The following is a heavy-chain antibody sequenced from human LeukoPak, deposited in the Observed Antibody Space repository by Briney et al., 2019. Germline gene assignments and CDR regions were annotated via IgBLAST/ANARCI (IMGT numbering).Heavy chain of an antibody. J-gene: IGHJ4*02. CDR3: AKLFESGTYNNFFHY. D-gene: IGHD3-10*01. CDR2: ITATSSST. V-gene: IGHV3-23*01. Sequence: GGSLRLSCAASGFTFSSYAMSRVRQAPGKGLEWVSAITATSSSTHDADSVQGRFTISRDNSKNTLYLQMNSLRPEDTAIYYCAKLFESGTYNNFFHYWGQGTLVTVFS. CDR1: GFTFSSYA.